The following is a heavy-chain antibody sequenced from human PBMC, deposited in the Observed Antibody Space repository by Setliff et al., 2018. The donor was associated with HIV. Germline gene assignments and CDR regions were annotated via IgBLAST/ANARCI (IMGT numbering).Heavy chain of an antibody. V-gene: IGHV4-61*09. D-gene: IGHD2-21*01. CDR1: GGSISSGNYY. CDR2: IYTAGAI. Sequence: TLSLTCSVSGGSISSGNYYWGWTRQPAGKGLEWIGHIYTAGAIKYNPSLKSRITISVDKSKNQFSLRLSSVTAADTALYFCTRAQIAAPRPFDYWGQGTLVTVSS. CDR3: TRAQIAAPRPFDY. J-gene: IGHJ4*02.